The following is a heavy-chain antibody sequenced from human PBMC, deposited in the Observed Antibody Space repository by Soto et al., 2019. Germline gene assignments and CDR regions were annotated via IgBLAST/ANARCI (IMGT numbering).Heavy chain of an antibody. CDR3: AIDVVVVVVAATPYYYYYGMDV. CDR1: GYTFTSYG. J-gene: IGHJ6*02. D-gene: IGHD2-15*01. Sequence: ASVKVSCKASGYTFTSYGISWVRQAPGQGLEWMGWISAYNGNTNYAQKLQGRVTMTTDTSTSTAYMELRSLRSDDTAVYYCAIDVVVVVVAATPYYYYYGMDVWGQGTTVTVSS. V-gene: IGHV1-18*01. CDR2: ISAYNGNT.